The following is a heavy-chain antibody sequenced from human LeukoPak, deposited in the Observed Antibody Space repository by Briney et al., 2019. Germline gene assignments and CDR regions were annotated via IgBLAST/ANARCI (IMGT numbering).Heavy chain of an antibody. CDR1: GFSFSNAW. CDR2: INSDGSST. V-gene: IGHV3-74*01. Sequence: GGSLRLSCAASGFSFSNAWMSWVRQAPGKGLVWVSRINSDGSSTSYADSVKGRFTISRDNAKNTLYLQMNSLRAEDTAVYYCVAMIVVVDWGQGTLVTVSS. J-gene: IGHJ4*02. D-gene: IGHD3-22*01. CDR3: VAMIVVVD.